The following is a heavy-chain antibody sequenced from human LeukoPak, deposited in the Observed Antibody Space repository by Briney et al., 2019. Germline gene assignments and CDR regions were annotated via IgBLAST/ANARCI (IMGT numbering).Heavy chain of an antibody. D-gene: IGHD2-8*02. CDR3: ARGGQRGGLVPKYYFDY. J-gene: IGHJ4*02. V-gene: IGHV4-59*12. CDR1: GGSINNYY. CDR2: IQYGGRT. Sequence: SETLSLTCTVSGGSINNYYWSWIRQPPGKGLEWIGYIQYGGRTYYSPSLKSRVTMSVDTSKNQFSLKLSSVTAADTAVYYCARGGQRGGLVPKYYFDYWGQGTLVTVSS.